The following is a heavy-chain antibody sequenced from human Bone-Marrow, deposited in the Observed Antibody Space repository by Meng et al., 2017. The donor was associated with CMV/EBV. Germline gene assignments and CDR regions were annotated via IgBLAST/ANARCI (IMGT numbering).Heavy chain of an antibody. V-gene: IGHV3-23*01. Sequence: GESLKISCAASGFTFSSYWMSWVRQAPGKGLEWVSTISGSGGATYFADSVKGRFTISRDNSKSTLYLQMNSLRAEDTAVYYCAKDVKGRSPDAFDIWGQGPLVTVSS. J-gene: IGHJ3*02. CDR2: ISGSGGAT. CDR3: AKDVKGRSPDAFDI. CDR1: GFTFSSYW.